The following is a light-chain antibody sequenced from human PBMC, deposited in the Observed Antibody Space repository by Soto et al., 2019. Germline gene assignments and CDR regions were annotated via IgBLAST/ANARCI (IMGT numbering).Light chain of an antibody. J-gene: IGLJ1*01. V-gene: IGLV2-23*01. Sequence: QSVLTQPASVSGSPGQSITISCTGPSSDVVSYNLVSWYQQHPGKAPKLMIYEASKRPSGISNRFSGSKSGNAASPTISGLQAEDEADYYCFSYAGHSLNYVFGTGTKVTVL. CDR3: FSYAGHSLNYV. CDR2: EAS. CDR1: SSDVVSYNL.